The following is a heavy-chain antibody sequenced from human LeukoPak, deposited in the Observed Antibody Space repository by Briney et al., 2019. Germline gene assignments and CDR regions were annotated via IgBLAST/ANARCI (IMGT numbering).Heavy chain of an antibody. J-gene: IGHJ4*02. Sequence: GGSLRLSCAASGFTFSTYWMHWVRQAPGKGLVWVSHIKSDGSRTTYADSVKGRFTISRDNAKNTLYLQMNSLRAEDTAVYYCASSGNYRIYYFDYWGQGTLVTVSS. D-gene: IGHD1-26*01. CDR1: GFTFSTYW. CDR2: IKSDGSRT. V-gene: IGHV3-74*01. CDR3: ASSGNYRIYYFDY.